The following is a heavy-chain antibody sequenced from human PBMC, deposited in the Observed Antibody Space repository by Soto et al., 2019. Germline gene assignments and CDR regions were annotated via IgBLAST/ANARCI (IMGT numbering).Heavy chain of an antibody. J-gene: IGHJ6*02. D-gene: IGHD3-3*01. CDR1: GGSISSSNW. CDR3: ARTIFGVAYYYGMDV. V-gene: IGHV4-4*02. Sequence: QVQLQESGPGLVKPSGTLSLTCAVSGGSISSSNWWSWVRQPPGKGLEWIGEIYHSGSTNYNPSLKSRVTISVDKSKNQFALTLSSVTAADTAVYYCARTIFGVAYYYGMDVWGQGTTVTVSS. CDR2: IYHSGST.